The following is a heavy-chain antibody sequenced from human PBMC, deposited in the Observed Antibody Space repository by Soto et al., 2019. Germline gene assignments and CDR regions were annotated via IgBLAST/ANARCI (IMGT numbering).Heavy chain of an antibody. CDR3: ARFQSVYYYYMEV. Sequence: GGSLRLSCTASGFTFSSYVMSWVRQAPGKGLEWVSTISNTGTTYYADSVKGRFTISRDNSKNTLYLQLTSLRAEDTAVYYCARFQSVYYYYMEVWGKGTTVTVSS. CDR2: ISNTGTT. J-gene: IGHJ6*03. CDR1: GFTFSSYV. D-gene: IGHD3-3*01. V-gene: IGHV3-23*01.